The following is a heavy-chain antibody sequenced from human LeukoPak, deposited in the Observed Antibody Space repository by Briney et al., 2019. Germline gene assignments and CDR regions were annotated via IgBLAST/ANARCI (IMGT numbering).Heavy chain of an antibody. CDR3: AREIAAAENYFDY. Sequence: PGGSLRLSCAASGFTFSSYAMHWVRQAPGKGLEWVAVISYDGSNKYYADSVKGRFTISRDNSKNTLYLQMNSLRAEDTAAYYCAREIAAAENYFDYWGQGTLVTVSS. V-gene: IGHV3-30*04. J-gene: IGHJ4*02. CDR2: ISYDGSNK. D-gene: IGHD6-13*01. CDR1: GFTFSSYA.